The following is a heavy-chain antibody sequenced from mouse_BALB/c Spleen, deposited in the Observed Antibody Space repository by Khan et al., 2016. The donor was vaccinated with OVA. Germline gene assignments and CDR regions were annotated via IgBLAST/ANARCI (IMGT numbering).Heavy chain of an antibody. J-gene: IGHJ1*01. Sequence: EVQLQESGPDLVKPSQSLSLTCTVTGYSITSGYSWHWIRQFPGNKLEWMGYIHYSGSTNYNPSLTSRISITRDPSKNQLFLQLNSVTTEDTATYYCARSGTTVVADWYFDVWGAGTTVTVSS. CDR1: GYSITSGYS. D-gene: IGHD1-1*01. CDR2: IHYSGST. V-gene: IGHV3-1*02. CDR3: ARSGTTVVADWYFDV.